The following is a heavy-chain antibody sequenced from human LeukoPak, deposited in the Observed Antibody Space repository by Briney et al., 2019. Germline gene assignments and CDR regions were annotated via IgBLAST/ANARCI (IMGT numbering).Heavy chain of an antibody. V-gene: IGHV4-39*01. CDR2: IYYSGNT. J-gene: IGHJ4*02. CDR3: ATQVGAARTYFDY. D-gene: IGHD6-6*01. CDR1: GGSISSSSYY. Sequence: SETLSLTCTVSGGSISSSSYYWGWIRQPPGKGLEWIGSIYYSGNTYYNPSLQSRVTISVDTSKNQFSLNLNSVTAADTAVYYCATQVGAARTYFDYWGQGTLVTVSS.